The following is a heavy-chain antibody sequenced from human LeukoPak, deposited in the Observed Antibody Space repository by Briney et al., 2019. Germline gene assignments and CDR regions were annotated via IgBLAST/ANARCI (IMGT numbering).Heavy chain of an antibody. V-gene: IGHV1-46*01. D-gene: IGHD3-10*01. CDR3: ARDLWGYGSGSYYYYYYYMDV. CDR2: INPSGGST. J-gene: IGHJ6*03. Sequence: ASVKVSCKASGYTFTSYYMHWVRQAPGQGLEWMGIINPSGGSTSYAQKFQGRVTMTRDMSTSTVYMELSSLRSEDTAVYYCARDLWGYGSGSYYYYYYYMDVWGKGTTVTVSS. CDR1: GYTFTSYY.